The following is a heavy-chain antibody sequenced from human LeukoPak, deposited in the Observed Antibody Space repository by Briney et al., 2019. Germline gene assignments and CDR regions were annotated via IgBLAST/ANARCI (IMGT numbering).Heavy chain of an antibody. CDR2: IKQDGSDK. CDR3: ARFRVSAFDI. Sequence: PGGSLRLSCAASGFTFSNYWMTWVRQAPGKGLEWVANIKQDGSDKYYVDSVKGRFTISRDNAKSSLYLQMNSLRAKDTAVYYCARFRVSAFDIWGQGTMVTVSS. J-gene: IGHJ3*02. CDR1: GFTFSNYW. V-gene: IGHV3-7*01.